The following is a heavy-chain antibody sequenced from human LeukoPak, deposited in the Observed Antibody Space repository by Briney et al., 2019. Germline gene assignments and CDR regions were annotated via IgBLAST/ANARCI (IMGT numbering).Heavy chain of an antibody. CDR2: FDPEGGET. J-gene: IGHJ4*02. Sequence: ASVKVSCKVSGYTLTELSMHWVRQAPGKGLEWMGGFDPEGGETIYAQKFQGRVTMTEDTSTDTAYMELSRLRSEDTAVYYCARVKYSSGWYSVDYWGQGTLVTVSS. V-gene: IGHV1-24*01. CDR3: ARVKYSSGWYSVDY. CDR1: GYTLTELS. D-gene: IGHD6-19*01.